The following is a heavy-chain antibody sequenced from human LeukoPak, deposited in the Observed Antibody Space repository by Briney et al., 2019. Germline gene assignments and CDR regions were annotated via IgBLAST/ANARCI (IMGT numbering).Heavy chain of an antibody. Sequence: PSETLSLTCTVSGGSMSSYYWSWIRQPPGQGLDWIGYTFYSGSTNYNPSLKSRVTISVDTSKNQLSLKVSSVTAADTAVYYCVRHAPRIGQWLGFDYWGQGALVTVSS. CDR1: GGSMSSYY. CDR3: VRHAPRIGQWLGFDY. V-gene: IGHV4-59*08. D-gene: IGHD6-19*01. J-gene: IGHJ4*02. CDR2: TFYSGST.